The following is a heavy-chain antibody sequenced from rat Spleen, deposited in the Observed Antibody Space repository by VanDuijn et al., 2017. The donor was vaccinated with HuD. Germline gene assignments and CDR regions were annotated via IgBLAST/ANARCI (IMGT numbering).Heavy chain of an antibody. CDR2: ISFDGLST. CDR3: ARHGNFDY. J-gene: IGHJ2*01. Sequence: EVQLVESDGGLVLPGRSLKLSCTASGFTFSDYYMAWVRQAPTKGLEWVATISFDGLSTYYRDSVQGRFTISRDNAKSTLYLQMDSLRSEDTATYYCARHGNFDYWGQGVMVTVSS. CDR1: GFTFSDYY. V-gene: IGHV5-29*01.